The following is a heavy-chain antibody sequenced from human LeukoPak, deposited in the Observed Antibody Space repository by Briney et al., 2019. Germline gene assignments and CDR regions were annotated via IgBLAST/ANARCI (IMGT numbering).Heavy chain of an antibody. CDR3: ARLGQSYGDSLDY. CDR2: ISSSSSTI. V-gene: IGHV3-48*01. D-gene: IGHD4-17*01. CDR1: GFTFSSYS. Sequence: PGGSLRLSCAASGFTFSSYSMNWVRQAPGKGLEWVSYISSSSSTIYYADSVKGRFTISRDNAKNSLYLQMNSLRAEDTAVYYCARLGQSYGDSLDYWGQGTLVTVSS. J-gene: IGHJ4*02.